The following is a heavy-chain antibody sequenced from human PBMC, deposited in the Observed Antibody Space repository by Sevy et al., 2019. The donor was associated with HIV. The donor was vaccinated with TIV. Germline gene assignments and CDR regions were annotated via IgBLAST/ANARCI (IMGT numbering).Heavy chain of an antibody. CDR1: GGSFSGYY. Sequence: SETLSLTCAVYGGSFSGYYWSWIRQPPGKGLEWIGEINHSGSTNYNPSLKSRVTISVDTSKNQFSLKLSSVTAADTAVYYCARGAYGDYVPGEWVYYYYGMDVWGQGTTVTVSS. D-gene: IGHD4-17*01. CDR3: ARGAYGDYVPGEWVYYYYGMDV. J-gene: IGHJ6*02. V-gene: IGHV4-34*01. CDR2: INHSGST.